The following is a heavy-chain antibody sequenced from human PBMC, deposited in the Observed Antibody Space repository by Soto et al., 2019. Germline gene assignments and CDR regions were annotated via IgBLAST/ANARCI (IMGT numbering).Heavy chain of an antibody. D-gene: IGHD2-2*01. CDR3: ARVVRFCSRPSCRGRNWFDP. J-gene: IGHJ5*02. V-gene: IGHV4-30-4*01. CDR2: MFYVGAT. CDR1: GGSISSGDYY. Sequence: QVQLQESGPGLVEPSQTLSLTCSVFGGSISSGDYYWSWIRQPPGTGLDWIGYMFYVGATYYNPSLKSRVTIAVDTSKNQFSLKLSSVTAADTAVYHCARVVRFCSRPSCRGRNWFDPWGQGTLDTVTS.